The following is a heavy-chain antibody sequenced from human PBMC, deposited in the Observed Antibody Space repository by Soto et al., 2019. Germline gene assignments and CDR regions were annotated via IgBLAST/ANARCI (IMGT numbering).Heavy chain of an antibody. J-gene: IGHJ6*03. CDR1: GGSISSSSYY. V-gene: IGHV4-39*01. CDR3: ARHGILGAAAGTTDSYYYYYMDV. D-gene: IGHD6-13*01. Sequence: SETLSLTCTVSGGSISSSSYYWGWIRQPPGKGLEWIGSIYYSGSTYYNPSLKSRVTISVDTSKNQFSLKLSSVTAADTAVYYCARHGILGAAAGTTDSYYYYYMDVWGKGTTVTVSS. CDR2: IYYSGST.